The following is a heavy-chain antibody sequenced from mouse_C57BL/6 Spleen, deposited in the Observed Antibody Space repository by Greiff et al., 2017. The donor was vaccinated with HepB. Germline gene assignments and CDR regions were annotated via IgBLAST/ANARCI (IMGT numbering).Heavy chain of an antibody. Sequence: EVKLMESGGDLVKPGGSLKLSCAASGFTFSSYGMSWVRQTPDKRLEWVATISSGGSYTYYPDSVKGRFTIASNNAKNTLYLQMSSLKSEDTALYYCARQGSTMVTTGFAYWGQGTLVTVSA. V-gene: IGHV5-6*01. CDR1: GFTFSSYG. D-gene: IGHD2-2*01. J-gene: IGHJ3*01. CDR3: ARQGSTMVTTGFAY. CDR2: ISSGGSYT.